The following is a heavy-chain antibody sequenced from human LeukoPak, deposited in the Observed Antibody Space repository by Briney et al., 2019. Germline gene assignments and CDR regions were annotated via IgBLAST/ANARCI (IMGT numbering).Heavy chain of an antibody. Sequence: SETLSLTCTVSGGSISSYYWSWIRQPPGKGLEWIGYIYYSGSTNYNPSLKSRVIISVDTSKNQFSLKLSSVTAADTAVYYCARVAQQLVIDYWGQGTLVTVSS. CDR2: IYYSGST. V-gene: IGHV4-59*01. CDR3: ARVAQQLVIDY. D-gene: IGHD6-13*01. J-gene: IGHJ4*02. CDR1: GGSISSYY.